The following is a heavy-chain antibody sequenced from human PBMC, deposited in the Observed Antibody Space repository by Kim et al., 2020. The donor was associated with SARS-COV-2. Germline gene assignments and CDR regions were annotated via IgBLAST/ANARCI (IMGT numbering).Heavy chain of an antibody. CDR3: ANARFDP. J-gene: IGHJ5*02. Sequence: GGSLRLSCAASGFTFSSYGMHWVRQAPGKGLEWVAVISYDGSNKYYADSVKGRFTISRDNSKNTLYLQMNSLRAEDTAVYYCANARFDPWGQGTLVTVSS. CDR2: ISYDGSNK. V-gene: IGHV3-30*18. CDR1: GFTFSSYG.